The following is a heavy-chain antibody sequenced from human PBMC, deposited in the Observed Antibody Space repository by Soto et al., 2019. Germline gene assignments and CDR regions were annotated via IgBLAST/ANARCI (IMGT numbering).Heavy chain of an antibody. V-gene: IGHV3-30-3*01. J-gene: IGHJ5*02. Sequence: QVQLVESGGGVVQPGRSLRLSCAASGFTFSSYAMHWVRQAPGQGLEWVAVISYDGSNKYYADSVKGRFTISRDNSKNTLYLQMNSLRAEDTAVYYCARVHLGITMIGWFDPWGQGTLVTVSS. CDR1: GFTFSSYA. CDR3: ARVHLGITMIGWFDP. CDR2: ISYDGSNK. D-gene: IGHD3-22*01.